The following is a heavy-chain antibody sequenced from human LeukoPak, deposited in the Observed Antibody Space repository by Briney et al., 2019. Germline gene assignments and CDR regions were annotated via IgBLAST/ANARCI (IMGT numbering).Heavy chain of an antibody. CDR2: ISAYNGNT. CDR3: ASSSSSWYGLSFDY. CDR1: GYTFTSYG. J-gene: IGHJ4*02. V-gene: IGHV1-18*01. Sequence: ASVKVSCKASGYTFTSYGISWVRQAPGQGLEWMGWISAYNGNTNYAQKLQGRVTMTTDTSTSTAYMELRSLRSDDTAVYYCASSSSSWYGLSFDYWGQGTLVTVSS. D-gene: IGHD6-13*01.